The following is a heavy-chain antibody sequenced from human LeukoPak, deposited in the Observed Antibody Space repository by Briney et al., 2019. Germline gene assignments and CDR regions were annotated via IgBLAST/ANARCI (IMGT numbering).Heavy chain of an antibody. Sequence: PSETLSLTCTVSGGSISSYYWSWIRQPPGKGLEWIGYIYYSGSTNYNPSLKSRLTISVHTSKNQFSMKLSSVTAADTAVYYCARFHSSSWSSEGYYYYGMDVWGQGTTVTVSS. J-gene: IGHJ6*02. V-gene: IGHV4-59*08. CDR2: IYYSGST. CDR3: ARFHSSSWSSEGYYYYGMDV. CDR1: GGSISSYY. D-gene: IGHD6-13*01.